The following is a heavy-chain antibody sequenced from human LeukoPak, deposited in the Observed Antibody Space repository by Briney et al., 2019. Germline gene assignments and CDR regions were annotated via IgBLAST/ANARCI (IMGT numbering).Heavy chain of an antibody. J-gene: IGHJ4*02. D-gene: IGHD3-22*01. Sequence: SVTVSCKASGGTFSSYAISWVRQAPGQGLEWMGGIIPIFGTANYAQKFQGRVTITADESTSTAYMELSSLRSEDTAVYYCARSVVVVITTGEGFDYWGQGTLVTISS. V-gene: IGHV1-69*01. CDR3: ARSVVVVITTGEGFDY. CDR2: IIPIFGTA. CDR1: GGTFSSYA.